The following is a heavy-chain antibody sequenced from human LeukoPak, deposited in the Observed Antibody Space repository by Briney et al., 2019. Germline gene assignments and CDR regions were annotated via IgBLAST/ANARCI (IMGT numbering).Heavy chain of an antibody. CDR1: GFTFDDYG. J-gene: IGHJ4*02. CDR3: ARVRNGGARTGSGYYFDY. Sequence: GGSLRLSCAASGFTFDDYGMSWVRQAPGKGLEWVSGINWNGGSTGYADSVKGRFTISRDNAKNSLYLQMNSLRAEDTALYHCARVRNGGARTGSGYYFDYWGQGTLVTVSS. V-gene: IGHV3-20*01. CDR2: INWNGGST. D-gene: IGHD3-10*01.